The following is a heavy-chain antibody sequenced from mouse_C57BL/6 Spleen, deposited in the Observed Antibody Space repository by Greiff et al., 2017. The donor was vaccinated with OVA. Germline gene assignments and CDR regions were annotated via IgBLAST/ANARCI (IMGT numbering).Heavy chain of an antibody. J-gene: IGHJ2*01. D-gene: IGHD1-1*01. V-gene: IGHV5-17*01. CDR1: GFTFSDYG. CDR3: ASGMGYGNPSLDY. Sequence: DVMLVESGGGLVKPGGSLKLSCAASGFTFSDYGMHWVRQAPEKGLEWVAYISSGSSTIYYADTVKGRFTISRDNAKNTLFLQMTSLRSEDTAMYYCASGMGYGNPSLDYWGQGTTLTVSS. CDR2: ISSGSSTI.